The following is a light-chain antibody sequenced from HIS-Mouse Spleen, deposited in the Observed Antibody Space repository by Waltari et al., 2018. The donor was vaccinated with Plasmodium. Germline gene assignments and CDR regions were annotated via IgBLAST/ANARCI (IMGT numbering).Light chain of an antibody. CDR2: QNS. CDR3: QAWDSSTAWV. V-gene: IGLV3-1*01. J-gene: IGLJ2*01. CDR1: KLGDKY. Sequence: SYELTQPPSVSVSPGQTASITCSGAKLGDKYACWYQQNPGQSPVLVIYQNSKRPSGIPERFSSSNSGNTATLTISGTQAMDEADYYCQAWDSSTAWVFGGGTKLTVL.